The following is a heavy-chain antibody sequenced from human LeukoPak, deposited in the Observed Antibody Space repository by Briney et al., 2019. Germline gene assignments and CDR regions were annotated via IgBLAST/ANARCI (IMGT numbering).Heavy chain of an antibody. J-gene: IGHJ6*02. CDR2: ISGSGGST. CDR3: AKEWYSSSWYIRLYYYYYGMDV. Sequence: PGGSLRLSCAASGFTFSNYAMNWVRQAPGKGLEWVSAISGSGGSTYYADSVKGRFTISRDNSKNTLYLQMNSLRAEDTAVYYCAKEWYSSSWYIRLYYYYYGMDVWGQGTTVTVSS. CDR1: GFTFSNYA. V-gene: IGHV3-23*01. D-gene: IGHD6-13*01.